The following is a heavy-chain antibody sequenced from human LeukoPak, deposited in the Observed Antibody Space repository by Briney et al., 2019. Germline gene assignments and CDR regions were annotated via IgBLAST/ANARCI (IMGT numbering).Heavy chain of an antibody. Sequence: SVTVSCTASGGTFSSYAISWVRQAPGQGLEWMGGIIPIFGTANYAQKFQGRVTITADESTSTAYMELSSLRSEDTAVYYCASRCGGDCYDNWFDPWGQGTLVTVSS. D-gene: IGHD2-21*02. CDR2: IIPIFGTA. CDR1: GGTFSSYA. J-gene: IGHJ5*02. V-gene: IGHV1-69*13. CDR3: ASRCGGDCYDNWFDP.